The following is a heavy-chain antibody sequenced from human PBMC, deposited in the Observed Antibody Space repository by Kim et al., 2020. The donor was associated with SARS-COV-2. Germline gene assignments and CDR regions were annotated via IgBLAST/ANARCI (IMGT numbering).Heavy chain of an antibody. J-gene: IGHJ4*02. Sequence: CYNPSLRSRVPIAVDTSKNQLSLKMRSVTAADTAVYYFARLVSENSAVEYWGQGTLVTVSS. V-gene: IGHV4-39*01. CDR3: ARLVSENSAVEY.